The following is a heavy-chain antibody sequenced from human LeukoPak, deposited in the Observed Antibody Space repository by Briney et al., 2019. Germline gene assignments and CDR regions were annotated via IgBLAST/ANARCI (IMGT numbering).Heavy chain of an antibody. CDR2: ISYD. Sequence: GRSLRLSCAASGFTFSSYGMHWVRQAPGKGLEWVAVISYDADSVKGRFTISRDNSKNTLYLQMNSLRAEDTAVYYCAKGQQLVGYYYYRMDVWGQGTTVTVSS. CDR1: GFTFSSYG. J-gene: IGHJ6*02. CDR3: AKGQQLVGYYYYRMDV. D-gene: IGHD6-13*01. V-gene: IGHV3-30*18.